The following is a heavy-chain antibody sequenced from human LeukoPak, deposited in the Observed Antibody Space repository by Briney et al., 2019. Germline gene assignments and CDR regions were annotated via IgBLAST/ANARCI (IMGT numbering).Heavy chain of an antibody. V-gene: IGHV3-64*01. D-gene: IGHD1-26*01. CDR3: ARGRQGAKTRYFDL. J-gene: IGHJ2*01. Sequence: PGGSLRLSCAASGIIFSNYDMHWVRQGPGKGLECISTISSDGGSTYYANSVKGRFTISRDNSKNTLYLQMGSLRAEDMAVYYCARGRQGAKTRYFDLWGRGTRVTVSS. CDR1: GIIFSNYD. CDR2: ISSDGGST.